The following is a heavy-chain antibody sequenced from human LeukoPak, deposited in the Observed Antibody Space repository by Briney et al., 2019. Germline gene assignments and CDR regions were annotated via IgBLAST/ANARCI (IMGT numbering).Heavy chain of an antibody. CDR2: ISGSGGST. CDR3: AKRGDSSGWYYFDY. Sequence: QPGGSLRLSCAVSGFTFSSYAMSWVRQAPGKGLEWVSGISGSGGSTYYADSVEGRFTISRDNSQNTLYLQMNSLRADDTAVYYCAKRGDSSGWYYFDYWGQGTLVTVSS. D-gene: IGHD6-19*01. CDR1: GFTFSSYA. V-gene: IGHV3-23*01. J-gene: IGHJ4*02.